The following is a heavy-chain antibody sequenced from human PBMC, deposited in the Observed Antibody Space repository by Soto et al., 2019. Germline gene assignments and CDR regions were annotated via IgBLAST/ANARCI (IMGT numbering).Heavy chain of an antibody. Sequence: QVQLQESGPGLVKPSETLSLTCTVSGSSISSYYWSWIRQPPGKGLEWIGYIYHSGSTNYNPSLKSRVTISVDTSKNQFSLKLSSVTAADTAVYYCAREGTYYGDYGTLGYWGQGTLVTVSS. V-gene: IGHV4-59*01. J-gene: IGHJ4*02. CDR3: AREGTYYGDYGTLGY. D-gene: IGHD4-17*01. CDR2: IYHSGST. CDR1: GSSISSYY.